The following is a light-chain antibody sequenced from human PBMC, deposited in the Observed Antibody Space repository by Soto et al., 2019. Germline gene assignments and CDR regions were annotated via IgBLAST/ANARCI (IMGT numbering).Light chain of an antibody. CDR1: QSVSSTS. CDR2: GAS. CDR3: QHYVTSSIT. J-gene: IGKJ5*01. Sequence: EVVLTQSPGTLSPSPGDRVTISCWASQSVSSTSLAWYQQKPGQTPRLLIYGASSRATGTPDRISGGGSGTHFTLTISRLEPEDFAVYYCQHYVTSSITFGQGTRLEIK. V-gene: IGKV3-20*01.